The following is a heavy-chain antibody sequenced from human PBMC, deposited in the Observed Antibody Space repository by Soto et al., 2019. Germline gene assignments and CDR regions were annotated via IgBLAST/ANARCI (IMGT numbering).Heavy chain of an antibody. CDR1: GFTFSSYA. J-gene: IGHJ5*02. CDR3: ARDPDIVVVPAAPRFDP. CDR2: MAYDGSNK. D-gene: IGHD2-2*01. V-gene: IGHV3-30-3*01. Sequence: PGGSLRLSCAASGFTFSSYAMHWVRQAPGKGLEWVAVMAYDGSNKYYTDSVKGRFTISRDNSKNTLYLQMNSLRAEDTAVYYCARDPDIVVVPAAPRFDPWGQGTLVTVSS.